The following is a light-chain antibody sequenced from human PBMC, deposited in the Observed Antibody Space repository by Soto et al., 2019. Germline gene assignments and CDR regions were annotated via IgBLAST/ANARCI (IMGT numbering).Light chain of an antibody. V-gene: IGKV3-20*01. Sequence: EFVLTQSPGTLSLSPGERATLSCRASLSVRSRYLAWYQQKSGQAPRLLIYGASSRATGIPDRFSGSGSGTDFTLTISRLEPEDFAVYYCQQFDTTPWTFGQGTKVEFK. J-gene: IGKJ1*01. CDR1: LSVRSRY. CDR3: QQFDTTPWT. CDR2: GAS.